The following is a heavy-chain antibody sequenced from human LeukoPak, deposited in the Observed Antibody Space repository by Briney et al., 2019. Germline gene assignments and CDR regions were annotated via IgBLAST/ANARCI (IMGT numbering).Heavy chain of an antibody. D-gene: IGHD3-10*01. CDR3: AKEESGSRNYYYYYGMDV. CDR1: GFTFSSYS. J-gene: IGHJ6*02. CDR2: ISSSSSYI. V-gene: IGHV3-21*04. Sequence: GGSLRLSCAASGFTFSSYSMTWVRQAPGKGLEWVSSISSSSSYIYYADSVKGRFTISRDNAKNSLYLQMNSLRAEDTAVYYCAKEESGSRNYYYYYGMDVWGQGTTVTVSS.